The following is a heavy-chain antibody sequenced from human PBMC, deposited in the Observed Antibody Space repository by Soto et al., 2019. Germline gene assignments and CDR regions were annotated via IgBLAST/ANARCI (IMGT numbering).Heavy chain of an antibody. J-gene: IGHJ4*02. CDR3: ASSYDSAAQIFDY. Sequence: SVKVSCKGSGGTFSSYAISWVRQAPGQGLEWMGGIIPIFGTANYAQKFQGRVAITADESTSTAYMELSSLRSEDTAVYYCASSYDSAAQIFDYWGQGTLVTVSS. V-gene: IGHV1-69*13. CDR2: IIPIFGTA. D-gene: IGHD5-18*01. CDR1: GGTFSSYA.